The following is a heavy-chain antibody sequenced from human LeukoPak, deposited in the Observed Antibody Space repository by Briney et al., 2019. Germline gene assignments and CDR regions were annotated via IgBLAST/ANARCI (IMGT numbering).Heavy chain of an antibody. CDR1: GYTFTTFG. Sequence: ASVKVSCKASGYTFTTFGISWVRHAPGQGLEWMGWISPYNGNTNYAEKVQGRVTMTTDTYTRTVFMELGSLTSDDTAVYYCARELSYYGSGNYYQGRGYYFDYWGQGTLLTVSS. J-gene: IGHJ4*02. CDR3: ARELSYYGSGNYYQGRGYYFDY. V-gene: IGHV1-18*01. D-gene: IGHD3-10*01. CDR2: ISPYNGNT.